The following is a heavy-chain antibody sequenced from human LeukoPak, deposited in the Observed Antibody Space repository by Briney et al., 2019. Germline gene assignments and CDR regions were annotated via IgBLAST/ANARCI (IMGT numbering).Heavy chain of an antibody. CDR1: GFTFSSYS. Sequence: GSLRLSCAASGFTFSSYSMNWVRQAPGKGLEWVSSISSSSSYIYYADSAKGRFTISRDNAKNSLYLQMNSLRAEDTAVYYCARESLGSSGYYRDYWGQGTLVTVSS. J-gene: IGHJ4*02. CDR2: ISSSSSYI. V-gene: IGHV3-21*01. CDR3: ARESLGSSGYYRDY. D-gene: IGHD3-22*01.